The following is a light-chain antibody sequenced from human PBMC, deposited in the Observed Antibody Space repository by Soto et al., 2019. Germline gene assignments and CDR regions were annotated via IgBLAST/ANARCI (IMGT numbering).Light chain of an antibody. V-gene: IGKV1-5*01. CDR3: QQYNSYSRT. CDR1: QSISSW. CDR2: DAS. Sequence: DFQMTQSPSTLSASVGDRVTITCRSSQSISSWLAWYQQKPGKAPKLLIYDASSLESGVPSRFSGSGSGTEFTLTISSLQPDDFATYYCQQYNSYSRTFGQGTKVDI. J-gene: IGKJ1*01.